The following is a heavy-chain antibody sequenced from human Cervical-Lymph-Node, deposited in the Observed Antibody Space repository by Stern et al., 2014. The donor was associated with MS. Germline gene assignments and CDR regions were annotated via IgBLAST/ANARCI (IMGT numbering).Heavy chain of an antibody. J-gene: IGHJ4*02. Sequence: EVHLVESGGGLVRPGESLRLSCAASGFNFSTYSMNWVRQAPGKGLEWVSSISGSSRYIYYADSVKGRFTISRDNAKNSLFLQMNSLRAEDTAVYYCARGIYSSAYWGRGILVTVSS. CDR3: ARGIYSSAY. CDR2: ISGSSRYI. CDR1: GFNFSTYS. V-gene: IGHV3-21*01. D-gene: IGHD6-6*01.